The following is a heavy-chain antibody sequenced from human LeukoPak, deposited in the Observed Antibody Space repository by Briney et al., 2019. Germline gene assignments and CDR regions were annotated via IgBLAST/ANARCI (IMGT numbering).Heavy chain of an antibody. CDR1: GGSISSSNW. CDR2: IYHSGST. D-gene: IGHD6-19*01. V-gene: IGHV4-4*02. J-gene: IGHJ1*01. Sequence: PSGTLSLTCAVSGGSISSSNWWSWVRQPPGKGLEWIGGIYHSGSTNYNPSLKSRVTISVDKSKNQFSLKLSSVTAADTAVYYCASTASGYSSGWYVAEYFQHWGQGTLVTVSS. CDR3: ASTASGYSSGWYVAEYFQH.